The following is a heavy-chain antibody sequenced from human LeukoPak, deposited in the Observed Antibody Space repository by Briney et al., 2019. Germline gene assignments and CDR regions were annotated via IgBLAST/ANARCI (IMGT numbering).Heavy chain of an antibody. Sequence: SETLSLTCTVSGGSISSYYWSWIRQPPGKGLEWIGYIYYSGSTNYNPSLKSRVTISVDTSKNQFSLKLSSVTAADTAVYYCARDSSGWNYWGQGALVTVSS. CDR3: ARDSSGWNY. CDR1: GGSISSYY. J-gene: IGHJ4*02. CDR2: IYYSGST. V-gene: IGHV4-59*01. D-gene: IGHD6-19*01.